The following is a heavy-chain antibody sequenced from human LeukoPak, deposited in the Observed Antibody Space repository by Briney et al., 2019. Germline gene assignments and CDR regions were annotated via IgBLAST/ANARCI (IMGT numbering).Heavy chain of an antibody. D-gene: IGHD3-10*01. Sequence: GGSLRLSCAASGFTFSSYAMHWVRQAPGKGLEWVAVISYDGSNKYYADSVKGRFTISRDNAKNSLYLQMNSLRAEDTAVYYCAPSRPLFPLDYWGQGTLVTVSS. V-gene: IGHV3-30-3*01. CDR3: APSRPLFPLDY. J-gene: IGHJ4*02. CDR1: GFTFSSYA. CDR2: ISYDGSNK.